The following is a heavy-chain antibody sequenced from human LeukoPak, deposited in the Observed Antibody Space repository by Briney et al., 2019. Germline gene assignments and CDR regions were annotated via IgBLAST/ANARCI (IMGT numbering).Heavy chain of an antibody. V-gene: IGHV3-21*01. D-gene: IGHD3-10*01. J-gene: IGHJ4*02. Sequence: GGSLRLSCAAAGFTCSSSSMNWVRQTPGKGLEWVSSISGESKYIYYADSVTGRFTISRDNAKNSLYLQMSTLRAEDTAVYYCARGAVFQGNYDYWGQGTQVTVSS. CDR2: ISGESKYI. CDR1: GFTCSSSS. CDR3: ARGAVFQGNYDY.